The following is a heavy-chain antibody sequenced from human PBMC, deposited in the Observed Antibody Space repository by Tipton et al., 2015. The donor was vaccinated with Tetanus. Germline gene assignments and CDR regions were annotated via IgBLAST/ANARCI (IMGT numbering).Heavy chain of an antibody. J-gene: IGHJ6*02. CDR3: AREVRRGYSYGYPYYYYGMDV. D-gene: IGHD5-18*01. Sequence: QLVQSGAEVKKPGASVKVSCKASGYTFTSYYMHWVRQAPGQGLEWMGIINPSGGSTSYAQKFQSRVTMTRDTSTSTVYMELSSLRSEDTAVYYCAREVRRGYSYGYPYYYYGMDVWGQGTTVTVSS. V-gene: IGHV1-46*01. CDR2: INPSGGST. CDR1: GYTFTSYY.